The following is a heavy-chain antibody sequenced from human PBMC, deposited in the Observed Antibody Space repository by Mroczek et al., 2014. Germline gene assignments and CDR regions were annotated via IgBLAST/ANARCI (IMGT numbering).Heavy chain of an antibody. V-gene: IGHV3-9*01. Sequence: VQLQESGGGLVQPGRSLRLSCAASGFTFDDYAMHWVRQAPGKGLEWVSGISWNSGSIGYADSVKGRFTISRDNAKNSLYLQMNSLRAEDTALYYCAKALRSSSWYVGFDYWGQGTLVTVS. CDR1: GFTFDDYA. CDR3: AKALRSSSWYVGFDY. D-gene: IGHD6-13*01. CDR2: ISWNSGSI. J-gene: IGHJ4*02.